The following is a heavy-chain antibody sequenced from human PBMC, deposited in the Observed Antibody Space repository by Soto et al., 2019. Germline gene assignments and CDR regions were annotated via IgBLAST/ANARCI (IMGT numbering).Heavy chain of an antibody. D-gene: IGHD3-22*01. V-gene: IGHV3-23*01. CDR2: ISGSGGST. CDR3: AKDYDSSGYYPYNWFDP. CDR1: GFTFSSYA. J-gene: IGHJ5*02. Sequence: GGSLRLSCAASGFTFSSYAMSWVRQAPGKGLEWVSAISGSGGSTYYAGSVKGRFTIFRDNSKNTLYLQMNSLRAEDTAVYYCAKDYDSSGYYPYNWFDPWGQGTLVTVSS.